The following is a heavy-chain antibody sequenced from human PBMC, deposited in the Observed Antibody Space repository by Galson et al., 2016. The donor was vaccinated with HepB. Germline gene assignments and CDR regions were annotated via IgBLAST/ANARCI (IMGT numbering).Heavy chain of an antibody. V-gene: IGHV4-39*01. CDR1: GGSVSSGSYY. Sequence: SETLSLTCTVSGGSVSSGSYYWGWIRQPPGKGLEWIGNIYYSGNTHYNPSLKSRVTIYVDTSNNQFSLRLSSVTAADTAIYYCVRPRRGMIVFEGLDFWGRGTAVTVSS. J-gene: IGHJ6*02. CDR3: VRPRRGMIVFEGLDF. CDR2: IYYSGNT. D-gene: IGHD3-22*01.